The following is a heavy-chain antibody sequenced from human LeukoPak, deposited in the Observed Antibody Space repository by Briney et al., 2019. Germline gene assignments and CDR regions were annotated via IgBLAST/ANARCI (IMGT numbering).Heavy chain of an antibody. J-gene: IGHJ6*03. CDR2: ISAYNGNT. CDR1: GGTFSSYA. Sequence: ASVKVSCQASGGTFSSYAISWVRQAPGQGLEGMGWISAYNGNTNYAQKLQGRVTLTTDTSTSTAYMELSSLRSEDTAVYYCASLLEPGPHYYYMDVWGKGTTGTVSS. V-gene: IGHV1-18*01. CDR3: ASLLEPGPHYYYMDV. D-gene: IGHD1-1*01.